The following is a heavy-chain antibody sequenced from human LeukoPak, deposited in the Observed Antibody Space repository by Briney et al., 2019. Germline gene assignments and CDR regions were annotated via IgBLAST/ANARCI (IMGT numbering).Heavy chain of an antibody. V-gene: IGHV3-48*03. Sequence: PGGSLRLSCAASGFPFSRYWMTWVRQAPGKGLEWVSYISSIDSTTYYADSVKGRFTISRDNAKNSLYLQMNSLRVEDTAVYHCARGLASSNWPHWFDPWGQGTLVSVSS. CDR3: ARGLASSNWPHWFDP. CDR1: GFPFSRYW. CDR2: ISSIDSTT. J-gene: IGHJ5*02. D-gene: IGHD6-13*01.